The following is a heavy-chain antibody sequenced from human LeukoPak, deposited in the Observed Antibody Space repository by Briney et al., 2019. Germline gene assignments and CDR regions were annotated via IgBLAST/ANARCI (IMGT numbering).Heavy chain of an antibody. CDR1: GGTFSSYA. D-gene: IGHD3-3*01. CDR2: IIPIFGTA. Sequence: ASVKVSCKASGGTFSSYAISWVRQAPGQGLEWMGGIIPIFGTANYAQKFQGRVTITADESTSTAYMELSSLRSEDTAVYYCARDRNTIFGVVFYAFDIWGQGTMVTVSS. V-gene: IGHV1-69*01. CDR3: ARDRNTIFGVVFYAFDI. J-gene: IGHJ3*02.